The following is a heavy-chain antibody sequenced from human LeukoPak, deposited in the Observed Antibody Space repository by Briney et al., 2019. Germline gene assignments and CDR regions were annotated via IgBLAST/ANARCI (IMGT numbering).Heavy chain of an antibody. V-gene: IGHV3-9*01. CDR3: AKDMDYYDSSGYPMTSFDY. CDR1: GFTFDDYA. J-gene: IGHJ4*02. Sequence: PGRSLRLSCAASGFTFDDYAMHWVRQAPGKGLEWVSGISWNSGSIGYADSVKGRFTISRDNAKNSLYLQMNSLRAEDTALYYCAKDMDYYDSSGYPMTSFDYWGQGTLVTVSS. CDR2: ISWNSGSI. D-gene: IGHD3-22*01.